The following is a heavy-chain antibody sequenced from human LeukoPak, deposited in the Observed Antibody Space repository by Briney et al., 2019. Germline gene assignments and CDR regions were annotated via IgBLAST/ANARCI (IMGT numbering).Heavy chain of an antibody. CDR2: ISSSSSTI. CDR3: AKDMGVPPDYYYYGMDV. D-gene: IGHD3-16*01. J-gene: IGHJ6*02. Sequence: GGSLRLSCAASGFTFSSYSMNWVRQAPGKGLEWVSYISSSSSTIYYADSVKGRFTISRDNAKNSLYLQMNSLRAEDTALYYCAKDMGVPPDYYYYGMDVWGQGTTVTVSS. V-gene: IGHV3-48*04. CDR1: GFTFSSYS.